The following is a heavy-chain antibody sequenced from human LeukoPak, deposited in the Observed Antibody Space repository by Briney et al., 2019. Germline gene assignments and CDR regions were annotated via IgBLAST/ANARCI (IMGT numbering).Heavy chain of an antibody. Sequence: GGSLRLSCAASGFTFSSYGMSWVRQAPGKGLEWVSAISGSGGSTYYADSVKGRFTSSRDNSKNTLYLQMNSLRAEDTAVYYCAKDQVGYYYDSSGYYPEYFQHWGQGTLVTVSS. CDR2: ISGSGGST. CDR3: AKDQVGYYYDSSGYYPEYFQH. J-gene: IGHJ1*01. D-gene: IGHD3-22*01. CDR1: GFTFSSYG. V-gene: IGHV3-23*01.